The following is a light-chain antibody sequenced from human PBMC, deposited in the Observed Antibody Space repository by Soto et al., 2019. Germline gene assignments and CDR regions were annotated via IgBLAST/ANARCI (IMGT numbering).Light chain of an antibody. CDR3: QHYNSYPEA. V-gene: IGKV1-5*03. CDR1: QTISSW. CDR2: KAS. Sequence: DIQMTQSPSTLSGSVGDRVTITCRASQTISSWLAWYQQTPGKAPKLXIYKASTLKSGVPSRFSGSGAGTEFTLTISSLQPDDFATDYCQHYNSYPEAFGQGTKVDIK. J-gene: IGKJ1*01.